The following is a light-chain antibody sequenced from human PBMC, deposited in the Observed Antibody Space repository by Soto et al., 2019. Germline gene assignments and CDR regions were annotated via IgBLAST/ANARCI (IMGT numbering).Light chain of an antibody. J-gene: IGKJ5*01. V-gene: IGKV3-11*01. Sequence: EIVLTQSPATLSLSPGERATLSCRASQSVSTVLAWYQQKPGRAPRLLIYDASNRATGIPVRFSDSGSGTDFTLSISSLEPEDSAVYYCQQRSNWPLTFGQGTRLEIK. CDR3: QQRSNWPLT. CDR2: DAS. CDR1: QSVSTV.